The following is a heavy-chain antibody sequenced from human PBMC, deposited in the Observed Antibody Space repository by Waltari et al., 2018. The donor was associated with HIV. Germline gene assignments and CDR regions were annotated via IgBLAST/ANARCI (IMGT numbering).Heavy chain of an antibody. CDR2: IYSGGST. D-gene: IGHD5-12*01. CDR3: ARGSEYSGYADAFDI. V-gene: IGHV3-53*02. J-gene: IGHJ3*02. Sequence: EVQLVETGGGLIQPGGSLTLSCGASEVTVSSRSMRWVRQAPGKGLEWVSVIYSGGSTDYADSVKGRFTISRDNSKNTLYLQMNSLRAEDTAIYYCARGSEYSGYADAFDIWGQGTMVTVSS. CDR1: EVTVSSRS.